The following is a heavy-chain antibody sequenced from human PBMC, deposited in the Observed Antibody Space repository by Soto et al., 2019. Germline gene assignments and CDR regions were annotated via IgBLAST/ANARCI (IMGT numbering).Heavy chain of an antibody. CDR2: IYYSGST. D-gene: IGHD6-19*01. Sequence: SETLSLTCTVSGGSISSYYWSWIRQPPGKGLEWIGYIYYSGSTNYNPSLKSRVTISVDTSKNQFSLKLSSVTAADTAVYYCARHGGIAVAAIDYWGQGTLVTVSS. CDR3: ARHGGIAVAAIDY. V-gene: IGHV4-59*08. CDR1: GGSISSYY. J-gene: IGHJ4*02.